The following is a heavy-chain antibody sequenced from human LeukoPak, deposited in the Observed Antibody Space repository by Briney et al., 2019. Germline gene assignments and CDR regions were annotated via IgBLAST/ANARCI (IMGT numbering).Heavy chain of an antibody. J-gene: IGHJ4*02. V-gene: IGHV1-8*03. CDR3: ARSITGTVYFDY. CDR1: GYTFTSYD. D-gene: IGHD1-7*01. Sequence: ASVKVSCKASGYTFTSYDINWVGQATGQGLEWMGWMYPNSGNTGYAQKFQGRVTITRNTSISTAYMELSSLRSEDTAVYYCARSITGTVYFDYWGQGTLVTVSS. CDR2: MYPNSGNT.